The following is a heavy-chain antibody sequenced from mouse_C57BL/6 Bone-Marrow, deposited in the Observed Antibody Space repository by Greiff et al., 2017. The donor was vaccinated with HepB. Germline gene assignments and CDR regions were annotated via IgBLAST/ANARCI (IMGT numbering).Heavy chain of an antibody. CDR2: FHPYNDDT. J-gene: IGHJ4*01. V-gene: IGHV1-47*01. CDR1: GYTFTTYP. D-gene: IGHD2-4*01. CDR3: ARRGGDYDRGGLAMDY. Sequence: QVQLKQSGAELVKPGASVKMSCKASGYTFTTYPIEWMKQNHGKSLEWIGNFHPYNDDTKYNEKFKGKATLTVEKSSSPVYLELSRLTSDDSAVYYWARRGGDYDRGGLAMDYWGQGTSVTVSS.